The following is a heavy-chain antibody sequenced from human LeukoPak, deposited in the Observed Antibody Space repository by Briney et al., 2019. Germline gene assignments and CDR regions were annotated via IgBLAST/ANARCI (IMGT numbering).Heavy chain of an antibody. CDR3: ASGRQGSSWYGGWWRYYWFDY. Sequence: GGSLRLSCAASGFTVSSNYMSWVRQAPGKGLEWVSVIYSGGSTYYADSAKGRFTISRDNSKNTLYLQMNSLRAEDTAVYYCASGRQGSSWYGGWWRYYWFDYWGQGTLVTVSS. J-gene: IGHJ4*02. CDR2: IYSGGST. CDR1: GFTVSSNY. D-gene: IGHD6-13*01. V-gene: IGHV3-53*01.